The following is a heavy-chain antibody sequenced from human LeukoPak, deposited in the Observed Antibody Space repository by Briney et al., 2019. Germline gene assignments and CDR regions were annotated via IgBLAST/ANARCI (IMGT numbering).Heavy chain of an antibody. CDR1: GFTFSSYG. CDR2: ISGSGGST. CDR3: AKAWELLPSEFDY. D-gene: IGHD1-26*01. Sequence: GGSLRLSCAASGFTFSSYGMSWVRQAPGKGLEWVSAISGSGGSTYYADSVKGRFTISRDNSKNTLYLQMNSLRAEDTAVYYCAKAWELLPSEFDYWGQGTLVTVSS. V-gene: IGHV3-23*01. J-gene: IGHJ4*02.